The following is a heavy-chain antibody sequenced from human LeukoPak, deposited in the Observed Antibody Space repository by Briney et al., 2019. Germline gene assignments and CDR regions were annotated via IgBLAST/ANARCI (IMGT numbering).Heavy chain of an antibody. CDR1: GYTFIDYV. CDR3: ARGRSLILMSYMDV. CDR2: ISPKKADS. J-gene: IGHJ6*04. Sequence: ASVTVSFMASGYTFIDYVITWVRQAPGEGGEGVGWISPKKADSHLAQIFQGRVPMTTDTSTSPAYTELRSLRSDDTAVYFCARGRSLILMSYMDVWGKGTTVSVSS. V-gene: IGHV1-18*01. D-gene: IGHD3-10*01.